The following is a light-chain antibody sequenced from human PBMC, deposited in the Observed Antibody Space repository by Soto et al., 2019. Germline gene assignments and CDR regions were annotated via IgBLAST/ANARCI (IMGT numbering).Light chain of an antibody. V-gene: IGLV2-8*01. J-gene: IGLJ1*01. CDR2: EVS. Sequence: QSALTQPPSASGSPGQSVTISCTGTSSDVGGYNYVSWYRQHPGKVPKVMIYEVSEGPSGVPDRFSGSKSGNTASLTVSGLQAEDEADYYCLSYAGTNARLRVFGTGTKVTVL. CDR1: SSDVGGYNY. CDR3: LSYAGTNARLRV.